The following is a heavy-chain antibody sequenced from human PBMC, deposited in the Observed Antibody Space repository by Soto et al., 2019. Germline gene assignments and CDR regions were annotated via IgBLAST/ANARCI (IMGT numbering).Heavy chain of an antibody. V-gene: IGHV1-2*02. CDR1: GYSFTAFY. CDR3: ARANSIRPDFDNMDV. D-gene: IGHD1-1*01. CDR2: INPNSGGT. Sequence: QVQLVQSGAEVEKPGASVKVSCKAAGYSFTAFYIHWVRQARGQGFEWLGWINPNSGGTYYSQKFRARVTLTRNTSISTAYMELTGLSSDDTAVYYCARANSIRPDFDNMDVWGQGTTVTVSS. J-gene: IGHJ6*02.